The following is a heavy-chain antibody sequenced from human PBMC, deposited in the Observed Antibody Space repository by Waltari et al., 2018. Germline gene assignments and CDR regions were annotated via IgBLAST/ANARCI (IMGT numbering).Heavy chain of an antibody. CDR2: IYHSGST. Sequence: QVQLQESGPGLVKPSETLSLTCAVSGYSISSGYYWGWIRQPPGKGLEWIGSIYHSGSTYYNPSLKSRVTISVDTSKNQFALKLSSVTAADTAVYYCAREGSSSFEINWFDPWGQGTLVTVSS. CDR1: GYSISSGYY. D-gene: IGHD6-13*01. J-gene: IGHJ5*02. V-gene: IGHV4-38-2*02. CDR3: AREGSSSFEINWFDP.